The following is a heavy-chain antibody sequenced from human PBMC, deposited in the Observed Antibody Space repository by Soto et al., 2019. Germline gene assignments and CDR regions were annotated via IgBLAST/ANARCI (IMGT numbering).Heavy chain of an antibody. V-gene: IGHV3-33*01. J-gene: IGHJ6*02. CDR1: GFTFSSYG. Sequence: QVQLVESGGGVVQPGRSLRLSCAASGFTFSSYGMHWVRQAPGKGLEWVAVIWYDGSNKHYADSVKGRFTISRDNSKNTLYLQMNSLRAEDTAVYYCARDHLVPRYSSSWYGFLYGMDVWGQGTTVTVSS. D-gene: IGHD6-13*01. CDR3: ARDHLVPRYSSSWYGFLYGMDV. CDR2: IWYDGSNK.